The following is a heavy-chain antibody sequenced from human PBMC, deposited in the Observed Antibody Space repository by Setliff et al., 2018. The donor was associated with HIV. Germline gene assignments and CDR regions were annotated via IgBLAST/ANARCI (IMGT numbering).Heavy chain of an antibody. V-gene: IGHV4-4*08. CDR3: ARAAYDAVDWLDP. D-gene: IGHD1-1*01. CDR2: IHTSGRT. Sequence: PSETLSLTCAVSSESIVSYYWNWIRQPPGRGLEWIGYIHTSGRTKYNPSLKSRLTILVDTSKKQFSLRLTSVTAADTAVYYCARAAYDAVDWLDPWGQGTLVTVSS. CDR1: SESIVSYY. J-gene: IGHJ5*02.